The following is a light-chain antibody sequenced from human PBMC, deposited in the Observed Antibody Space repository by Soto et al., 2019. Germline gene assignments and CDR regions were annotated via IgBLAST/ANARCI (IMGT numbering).Light chain of an antibody. CDR1: QSVLYSSNNKNY. Sequence: DIVMTQSPDSLAVSLGERATINCKSSQSVLYSSNNKNYLAWYQQKPGQPPKLLIYWASTRESGVPDRLSGSRSGTDFTLTISSLQAEDVAVSYCQQYYSTPPYTFGQGTKLEIK. CDR3: QQYYSTPPYT. CDR2: WAS. J-gene: IGKJ2*01. V-gene: IGKV4-1*01.